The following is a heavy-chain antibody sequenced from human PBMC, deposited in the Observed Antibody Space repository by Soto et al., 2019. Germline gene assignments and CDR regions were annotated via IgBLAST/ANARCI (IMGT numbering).Heavy chain of an antibody. CDR3: ARGGKDIVVVVAATTNYYYYYMDV. D-gene: IGHD2-15*01. J-gene: IGHJ6*03. CDR1: GYTFTGYY. Sequence: QVQLVQSGAEVKKPGASVKVSCKASGYTFTGYYMHWVRQAPGQGLEWMGWINPNSGGTNYAQKLQGWVTMTRDTSISTAYMELSRLRSDDTAVYYCARGGKDIVVVVAATTNYYYYYMDVWGKGTTVTVSS. CDR2: INPNSGGT. V-gene: IGHV1-2*04.